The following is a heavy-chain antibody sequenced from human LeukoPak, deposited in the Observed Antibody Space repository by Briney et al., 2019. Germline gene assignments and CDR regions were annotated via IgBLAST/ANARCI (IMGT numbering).Heavy chain of an antibody. J-gene: IGHJ4*02. D-gene: IGHD6-13*01. V-gene: IGHV4-4*02. CDR1: GGSISSSNW. Sequence: SETLSLTCAVSGGSISSSNWWSWVRPPPGKGLEWIGEIYHSGSTNYNPSLKSRVTISVDKSKNQFSLKLSSVTAADTAVYYCARDRGAAAGIDYWGQGTLVTVSS. CDR2: IYHSGST. CDR3: ARDRGAAAGIDY.